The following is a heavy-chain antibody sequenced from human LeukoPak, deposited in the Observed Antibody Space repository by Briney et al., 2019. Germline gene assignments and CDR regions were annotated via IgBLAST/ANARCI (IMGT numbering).Heavy chain of an antibody. V-gene: IGHV3-48*04. D-gene: IGHD3-3*01. CDR1: GIIFSPYA. J-gene: IGHJ4*02. CDR2: ISGSSSGSTSIT. Sequence: GGSLRLSCEFSGIIFSPYAMNWVRQAPGKGLEWISYISGSSSGSTSITQYADSVKGRFTISRDNAKNSLHLQMDSLSAEDTAVYYCARDFWSGYYTEDWGQGALVIVSS. CDR3: ARDFWSGYYTED.